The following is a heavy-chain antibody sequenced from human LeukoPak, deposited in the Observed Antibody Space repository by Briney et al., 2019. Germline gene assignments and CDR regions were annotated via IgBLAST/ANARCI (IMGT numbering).Heavy chain of an antibody. CDR3: AREGGHYDFWSGPSSYYYYMDV. V-gene: IGHV4-38-2*02. CDR2: IYHSGST. J-gene: IGHJ6*03. D-gene: IGHD3-3*01. Sequence: SETLSLTCTVSGYSISSGYYWGWIRQPPGKGLEWIGSIYHSGSTYYNPSLKSRVTISVDTSKNQFSLKLSSVTAADTAVYYCAREGGHYDFWSGPSSYYYYMDVWGKGTTVTVSS. CDR1: GYSISSGYY.